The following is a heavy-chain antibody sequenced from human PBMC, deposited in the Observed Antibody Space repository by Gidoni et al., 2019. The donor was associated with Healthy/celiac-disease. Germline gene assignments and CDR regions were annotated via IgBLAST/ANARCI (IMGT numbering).Heavy chain of an antibody. CDR2: IIPIFGTA. D-gene: IGHD3-3*01. J-gene: IGHJ6*02. Sequence: QVQLVQSGAEVKKPGSSVKVSCKASGGTFSSYAIRWLRQAPGQGLWWMGGIIPIFGTANYAQKFQGRVTITADESTSTAYMELSSLRSEDTAVYYCARDGEEGITIFGVATKGGYYYGMDVWGQGTTVTVSS. CDR1: GGTFSSYA. V-gene: IGHV1-69*01. CDR3: ARDGEEGITIFGVATKGGYYYGMDV.